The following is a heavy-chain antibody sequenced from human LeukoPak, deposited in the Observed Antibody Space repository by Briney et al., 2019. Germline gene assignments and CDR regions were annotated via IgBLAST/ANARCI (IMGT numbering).Heavy chain of an antibody. CDR3: AGGILYYDFWRRVGPVNY. D-gene: IGHD3-3*01. J-gene: IGHJ4*02. CDR1: GGSISSNSYY. CDR2: IYYSGST. V-gene: IGHV4-39*07. Sequence: SDTLSHTCTVSGGSISSNSYYWGWIRQPPGKGLEWIGSIYYSGSTYYNPSLKSRVTISVDRSKNQFSLKLSSVTAADTAVYYCAGGILYYDFWRRVGPVNYWGQGTLVTVSS.